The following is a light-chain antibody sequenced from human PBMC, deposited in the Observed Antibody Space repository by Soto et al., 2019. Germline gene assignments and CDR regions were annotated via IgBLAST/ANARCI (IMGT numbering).Light chain of an antibody. CDR1: QSVSSSY. Sequence: EIVLTQSPGTLSLSPGERATLSCRASQSVSSSYLAWYQQKPGQAPRLLIYGASSRATGIPDRFRGSGSGTDFTLTISRLEPEDFAVYYCQQYGSSRTFGRGTKVDIK. CDR2: GAS. CDR3: QQYGSSRT. J-gene: IGKJ1*01. V-gene: IGKV3-20*01.